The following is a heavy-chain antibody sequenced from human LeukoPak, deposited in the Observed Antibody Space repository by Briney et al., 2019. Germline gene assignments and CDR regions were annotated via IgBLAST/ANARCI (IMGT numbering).Heavy chain of an antibody. D-gene: IGHD3-22*01. CDR2: ISYVGSNK. CDR3: ARDFSDYYGSSGFYTVGYFDY. V-gene: IGHV3-30-3*01. CDR1: GFTLSSYA. J-gene: IGHJ4*02. Sequence: GGSLRLSCAASGFTLSSYAMRGVREAPREGVWRGAVISYVGSNKYYADSVKGRFTISRDNYKNTLYLQMNSLRAEDTAVYYCARDFSDYYGSSGFYTVGYFDYWGQGTLVTVSS.